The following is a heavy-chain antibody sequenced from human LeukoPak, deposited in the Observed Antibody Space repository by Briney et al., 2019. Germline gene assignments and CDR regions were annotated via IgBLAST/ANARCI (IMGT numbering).Heavy chain of an antibody. CDR1: GFPFSDYY. V-gene: IGHV3-11*01. J-gene: IGHJ6*02. CDR2: ISSSGSTI. Sequence: PGGALRLSCAASGFPFSDYYMSWIRPAPGKGLEWVSYISSSGSTIYYADSVKGRFTISRDNAKNSLYLQMNSLRAEDTAVYYCARCIGREGYYYGMDVWGQGTTVTVSS. D-gene: IGHD2-15*01. CDR3: ARCIGREGYYYGMDV.